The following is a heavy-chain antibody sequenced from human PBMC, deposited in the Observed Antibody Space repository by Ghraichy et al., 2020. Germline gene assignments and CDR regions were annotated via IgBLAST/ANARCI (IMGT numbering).Heavy chain of an antibody. J-gene: IGHJ4*02. V-gene: IGHV4-59*01. D-gene: IGHD1-26*01. CDR2: IYYSGST. CDR3: ARGPTLVDELPFYPFDY. CDR1: GGSISSYY. Sequence: ETLSLTCTVSGGSISSYYWSWIRQPPGKGPEWIGYIYYSGSTNYNPSLKSRVTISVDTSKNQFSLKLSSVTAADTAVYYCARGPTLVDELPFYPFDYWGQGTLVTVSS.